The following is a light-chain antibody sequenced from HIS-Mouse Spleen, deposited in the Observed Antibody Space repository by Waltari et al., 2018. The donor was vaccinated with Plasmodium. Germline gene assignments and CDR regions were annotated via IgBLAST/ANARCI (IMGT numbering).Light chain of an antibody. CDR3: QQSDSTPYT. V-gene: IGKV1-39*01. CDR2: AAS. CDR1: QSISSY. J-gene: IGKJ2*01. Sequence: DIQMTQSPSSLSASVGDRVTIPCRARQSISSYLNWYQQKPGNAPKLRIEAASSCQSGVPSRFSGSGSGTDVTLTISSLQPEDCATYYCQQSDSTPYTFGQGTKLEIK.